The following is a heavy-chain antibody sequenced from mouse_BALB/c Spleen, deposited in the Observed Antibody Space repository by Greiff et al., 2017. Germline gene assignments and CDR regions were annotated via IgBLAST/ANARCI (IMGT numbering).Heavy chain of an antibody. CDR1: GYTFTSYW. CDR2: IYPGNSDT. V-gene: IGHV1-5*01. D-gene: IGHD1-1*01. J-gene: IGHJ2*01. Sequence: VQLKQSGTVLARPGASVKMSCKASGYTFTSYWMHWVKQRPGQGLEWIGAIYPGNSDTSYNQKFKGKAKLTAVTSTSTAYMELSSLTNEDSAVYYCTRADCYGSSFHFDYWGQGTTVTVSS. CDR3: TRADCYGSSFHFDY.